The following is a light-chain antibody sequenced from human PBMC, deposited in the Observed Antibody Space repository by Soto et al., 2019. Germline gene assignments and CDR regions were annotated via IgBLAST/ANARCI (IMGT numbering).Light chain of an antibody. CDR3: QQYNSYSGT. CDR2: DAS. V-gene: IGKV1-5*01. CDR1: QSISSW. J-gene: IGKJ2*02. Sequence: DIPMTQSPSTLSASVGDRVTITCRASQSISSWLAWYQQKPGKAPKLLIYDASSLESGVPSRFSGSGSGTEFTLTISILQPDDFATYYCQQYNSYSGTFGQGTKLEIK.